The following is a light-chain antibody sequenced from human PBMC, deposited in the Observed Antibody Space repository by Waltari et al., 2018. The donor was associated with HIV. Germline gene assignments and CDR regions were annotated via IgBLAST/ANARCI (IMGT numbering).Light chain of an antibody. Sequence: SYVLIQPPSVSVAPGQTATITCGGNNIESKSVHWYQQKPGQAPVLVVSDDHDRPSGIPERVSGSKSGNTATLTISRGEAGEEADYYCQVWDSSRGLSFVFGSGTKVTVL. CDR1: NIESKS. CDR3: QVWDSSRGLSFV. V-gene: IGLV3-21*02. J-gene: IGLJ1*01. CDR2: DDH.